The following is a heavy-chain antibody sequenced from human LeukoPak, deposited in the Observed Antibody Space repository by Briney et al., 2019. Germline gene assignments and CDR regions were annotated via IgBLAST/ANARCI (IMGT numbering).Heavy chain of an antibody. V-gene: IGHV4-59*12. J-gene: IGHJ3*02. Sequence: SETLSLTCTVSGGSISSYYWSWIRQPPGKGLEWIGYLYYSGSTNYNPSLKSRVTISVDTSKNQFSLKLSSVTAADTAVYYCARPGLLNDAFDIWGQGTMVTVSS. CDR2: LYYSGST. CDR3: ARPGLLNDAFDI. D-gene: IGHD2-21*02. CDR1: GGSISSYY.